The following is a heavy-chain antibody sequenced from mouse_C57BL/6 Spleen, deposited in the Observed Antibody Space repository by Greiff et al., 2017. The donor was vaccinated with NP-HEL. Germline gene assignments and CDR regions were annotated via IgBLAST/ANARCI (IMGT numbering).Heavy chain of an antibody. D-gene: IGHD2-1*01. CDR2: IYPGDGDT. CDR1: GYAFSSYW. V-gene: IGHV1-80*01. J-gene: IGHJ4*01. Sequence: QVHVKQSGAELVKPGASVKISCKASGYAFSSYWMNWVKQRPGKGLEWIGQIYPGDGDTNYNGKFKGKATLTADKSSSTAYMQLSSLTSEDSAVYFCARYGNYYAMDYWGQGTSVTVSS. CDR3: ARYGNYYAMDY.